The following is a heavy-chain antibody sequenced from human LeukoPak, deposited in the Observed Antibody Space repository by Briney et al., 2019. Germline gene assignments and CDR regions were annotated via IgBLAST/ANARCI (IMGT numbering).Heavy chain of an antibody. V-gene: IGHV4-4*07. J-gene: IGHJ4*02. Sequence: PSETLSLTCTVSGGSISSYYWSWLRQPAGKGLEWIGRIYTSGSTNYNPSLKSRVTMSVDTSKNQFSLKLSSVTVADTAVYYCARDDYYYDSSGYYSNWGQGTLVTVSS. CDR3: ARDDYYYDSSGYYSN. D-gene: IGHD3-22*01. CDR1: GGSISSYY. CDR2: IYTSGST.